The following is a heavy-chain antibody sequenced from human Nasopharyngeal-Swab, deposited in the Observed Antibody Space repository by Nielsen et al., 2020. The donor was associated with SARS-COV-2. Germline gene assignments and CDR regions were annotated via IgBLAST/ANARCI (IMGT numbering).Heavy chain of an antibody. J-gene: IGHJ4*02. V-gene: IGHV3-33*01. Sequence: GESLKISCAASGFTFSSYGMHWVRQAPGKGLEWVAVIWYDGSNKYYADSVKGRFTISRDNSKNTLYLQMNSLRAEDTAVYYCAGTEAVAGHFFDYWGQGTLVTVSS. CDR3: AGTEAVAGHFFDY. D-gene: IGHD6-19*01. CDR1: GFTFSSYG. CDR2: IWYDGSNK.